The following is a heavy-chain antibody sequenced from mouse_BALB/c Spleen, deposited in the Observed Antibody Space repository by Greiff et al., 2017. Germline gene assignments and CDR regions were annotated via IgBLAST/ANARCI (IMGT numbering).Heavy chain of an antibody. J-gene: IGHJ2*01. Sequence: EVNLVESGGGLVKPGGSLKLSCAASGFTFSSYAMSWVRQTPEKRLEWVASISSGGSTYYPDSVKGRFTISRDNARNILYLQMSSLRSEDTAMYYCARGYDIDYFDYWGQGTTLTVSS. CDR1: GFTFSSYA. CDR2: ISSGGST. V-gene: IGHV5-6-5*01. D-gene: IGHD2-3*01. CDR3: ARGYDIDYFDY.